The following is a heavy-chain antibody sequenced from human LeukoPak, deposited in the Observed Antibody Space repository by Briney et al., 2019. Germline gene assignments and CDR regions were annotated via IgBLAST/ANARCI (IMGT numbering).Heavy chain of an antibody. CDR1: GFTFTTHW. Sequence: GGSLRLSCGASGFTFTTHWIHWVRQAPGKGLVWVSRIKPDGSDTNYADSVKGRFTISRDNAKNTVYLQMNSLRAEDTAVYYCVRGSGDYGDLGAFDIWGQGTMVTVSS. J-gene: IGHJ3*02. CDR3: VRGSGDYGDLGAFDI. CDR2: IKPDGSDT. D-gene: IGHD4-17*01. V-gene: IGHV3-74*01.